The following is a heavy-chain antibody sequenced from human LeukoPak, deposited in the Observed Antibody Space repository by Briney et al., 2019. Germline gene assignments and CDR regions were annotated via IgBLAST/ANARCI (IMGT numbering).Heavy chain of an antibody. Sequence: GGSLRLSCAASGFTFSSYAMSWVRQAPGKGLEWVSAISGGGGSTYYADSVKGRFTISRDNAKNSLYLLMNSLRDEDTAVYYCVRHFTAMSSFDFWGQGTLVTVSS. V-gene: IGHV3-23*01. CDR2: ISGGGGST. CDR1: GFTFSSYA. CDR3: VRHFTAMSSFDF. D-gene: IGHD5-18*01. J-gene: IGHJ4*02.